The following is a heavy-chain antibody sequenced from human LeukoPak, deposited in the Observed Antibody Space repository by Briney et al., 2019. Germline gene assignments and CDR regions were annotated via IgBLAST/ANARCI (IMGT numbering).Heavy chain of an antibody. Sequence: GGSLRLSCAASGFTFSSYAMSWVRQAPGKGLEWVSVIYSGGSTYYADSVKGRFTISRDNSKNTLYLQMNSLRAEDTAVYYCIAVAGTRDYWGQGTLVTVSS. CDR1: GFTFSSYA. J-gene: IGHJ4*02. CDR2: IYSGGST. CDR3: IAVAGTRDY. D-gene: IGHD6-19*01. V-gene: IGHV3-53*01.